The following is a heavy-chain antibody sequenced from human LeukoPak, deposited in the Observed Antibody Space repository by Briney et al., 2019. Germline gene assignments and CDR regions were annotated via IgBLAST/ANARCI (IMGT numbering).Heavy chain of an antibody. Sequence: ASVKVSCKASGYTFTSYGLSWVRQAPGQGLEWMGWISAYNGNTNYAQKLQGRVTMTTDTSTSTAYMELRSLRSDDTAVYYCARALGGGATSDFDYWGQGTLVTVSS. D-gene: IGHD1-26*01. CDR2: ISAYNGNT. CDR1: GYTFTSYG. CDR3: ARALGGGATSDFDY. V-gene: IGHV1-18*01. J-gene: IGHJ4*02.